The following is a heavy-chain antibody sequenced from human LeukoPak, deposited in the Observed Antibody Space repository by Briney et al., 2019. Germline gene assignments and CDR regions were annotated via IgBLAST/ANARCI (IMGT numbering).Heavy chain of an antibody. CDR1: GFTFSHYP. Sequence: AGGSLRLSCAASGFTFSHYPMHWVRQAPGKGLEWLAVISYDSNYRYNADSVKGRFTISRGNSNNTLYLQIDSLRPEDTDMYFCARDRRYYFDYWGQGTLVTVSS. J-gene: IGHJ4*02. CDR2: ISYDSNYR. CDR3: ARDRRYYFDY. V-gene: IGHV3-30*01.